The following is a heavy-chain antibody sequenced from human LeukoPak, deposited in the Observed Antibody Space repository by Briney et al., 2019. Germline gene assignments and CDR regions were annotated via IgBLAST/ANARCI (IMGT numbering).Heavy chain of an antibody. CDR3: ARVRVQLDRRDWFDP. CDR1: GGTFSSYA. Sequence: SVKVSCKASGGTFSSYAISWVRQAPGQGLEWMGRIIPIFGTANYAQKFQGRVTITTDESTSTAYMELSSLRSEDTAVYYCARVRVQLDRRDWFDPWGQGTLVTVSS. CDR2: IIPIFGTA. D-gene: IGHD1-1*01. J-gene: IGHJ5*02. V-gene: IGHV1-69*05.